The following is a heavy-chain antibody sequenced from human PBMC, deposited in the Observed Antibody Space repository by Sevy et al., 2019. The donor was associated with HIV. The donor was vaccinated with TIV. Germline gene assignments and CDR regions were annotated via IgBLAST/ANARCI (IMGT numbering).Heavy chain of an antibody. CDR2: IYYSGST. CDR1: GGSISSYY. J-gene: IGHJ4*02. CDR3: ARTALTKGRGPFDY. V-gene: IGHV4-59*13. D-gene: IGHD1-1*01. Sequence: TLSLTCTVSGGSISSYYWSWIRQPPGKGLEWIGYIYYSGSTNYNPSLKSRVTISVDTSKNQFSLKLSSVTAADTAVYYCARTALTKGRGPFDYWGQGTLVTVSS.